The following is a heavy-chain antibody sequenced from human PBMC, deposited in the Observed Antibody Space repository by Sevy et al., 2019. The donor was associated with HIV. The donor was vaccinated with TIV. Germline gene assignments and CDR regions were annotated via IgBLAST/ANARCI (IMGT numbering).Heavy chain of an antibody. D-gene: IGHD2-21*02. CDR3: TGSAAEAKNLYCGGACYSDY. CDR2: INPNSGGT. CDR1: GYTFTGYY. J-gene: IGHJ4*02. Sequence: ASVKVSCKASGYTFTGYYLHWVRQAPGQGLEWMGWINPNSGGTNDAPKFQGSVTMTRDTSISTASMEMSRLRSDDTAVYYCTGSAAEAKNLYCGGACYSDYWGQGTLVTVSS. V-gene: IGHV1-2*02.